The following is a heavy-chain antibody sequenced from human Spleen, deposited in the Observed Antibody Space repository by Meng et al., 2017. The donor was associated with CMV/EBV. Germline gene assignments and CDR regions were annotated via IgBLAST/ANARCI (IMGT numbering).Heavy chain of an antibody. CDR3: ARRVAGGAIHWYFDL. Sequence: SGFTFDDDGMSWVRQAPGKGREWLSGRNWNGASTGSADSARGRLTISRDNAKKSLFLQVNSLRVEDTGLYYCARRVAGGAIHWYFDLWGRGTLVTVSS. J-gene: IGHJ2*01. CDR2: RNWNGAST. V-gene: IGHV3-20*03. CDR1: GFTFDDDG. D-gene: IGHD3-16*01.